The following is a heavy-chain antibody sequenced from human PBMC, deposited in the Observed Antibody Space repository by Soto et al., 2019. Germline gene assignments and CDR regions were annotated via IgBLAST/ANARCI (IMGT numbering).Heavy chain of an antibody. CDR3: ARDSPAAGGIVRFYYGMDV. D-gene: IGHD6-13*01. V-gene: IGHV6-1*01. CDR1: GDSVSRNSAA. J-gene: IGHJ6*02. CDR2: TYYRSKWYN. Sequence: SQTLSLTCAISGDSVSRNSAAWDWIRQSPSRGLEWLGTTYYRSKWYNDYAVSVKSRISINPDTSKNQFSLQLNSVTPEDTAVYYCARDSPAAGGIVRFYYGMDVWGQGTTVTVSS.